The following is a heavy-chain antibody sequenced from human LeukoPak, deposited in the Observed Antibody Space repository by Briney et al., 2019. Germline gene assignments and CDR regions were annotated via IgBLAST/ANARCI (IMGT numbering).Heavy chain of an antibody. CDR2: ISSSSSYI. Sequence: PGGSRSLSCAASEFTFSIYSMIWVRQAPGKGLEWVSSISSSSSYIYYADSVKGRFTISRDNAKNSLYLQMNSLRAEDTAVYYCARRTYCGGACYSVGAVCIWAQVTMVTVSS. D-gene: IGHD2-21*02. V-gene: IGHV3-21*01. CDR1: EFTFSIYS. J-gene: IGHJ3*02. CDR3: ARRTYCGGACYSVGAVCI.